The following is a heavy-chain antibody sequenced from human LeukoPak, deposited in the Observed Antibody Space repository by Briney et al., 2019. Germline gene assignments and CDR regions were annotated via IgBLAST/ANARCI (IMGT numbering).Heavy chain of an antibody. D-gene: IGHD6-13*01. Sequence: QPGRSLRLSCAASGFTFDDYAMHWVRQAPGRGLEWVSGISWNSGSIGYADSVKGRFTISRDNAKNSLYLQMNSLRAEDTALYYCAKDMSPLVRYSSSWYTSGGFDYWGQGTLVTVSS. J-gene: IGHJ4*02. V-gene: IGHV3-9*01. CDR2: ISWNSGSI. CDR1: GFTFDDYA. CDR3: AKDMSPLVRYSSSWYTSGGFDY.